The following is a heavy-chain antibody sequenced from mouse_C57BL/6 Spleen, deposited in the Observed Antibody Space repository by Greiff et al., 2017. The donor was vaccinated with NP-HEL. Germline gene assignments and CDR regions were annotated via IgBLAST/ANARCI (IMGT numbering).Heavy chain of an antibody. CDR2: ISYSGST. CDR1: GYSITSDY. D-gene: IGHD1-1*01. V-gene: IGHV3-8*01. J-gene: IGHJ1*03. CDR3: ARCYGSSFYWYFDV. Sequence: EVKLMESGPGLAKPSQTLSLTCSVTGYSITSDYWNWIRKFPGNKLEYMGYISYSGSTYYNPSLKCRISITRDTSKNQYYLQLNSVTTEETATYYCARCYGSSFYWYFDVWGTGTTVTVSS.